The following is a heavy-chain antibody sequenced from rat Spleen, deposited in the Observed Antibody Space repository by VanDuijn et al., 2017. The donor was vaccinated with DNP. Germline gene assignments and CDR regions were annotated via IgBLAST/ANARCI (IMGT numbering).Heavy chain of an antibody. CDR2: IIYDGIRT. Sequence: EVQLVESGGGLVQPGRSLKISCTASGFTFSDYNMAWVRQAPNKGLEWVATIIYDGIRTYYRDSVKGRFTISRDNTKNTLYLQMDSLRSDDTATYYCATQNSGYDYFDYWGQGVMVTVSS. CDR1: GFTFSDYN. J-gene: IGHJ2*01. CDR3: ATQNSGYDYFDY. V-gene: IGHV5S10*01. D-gene: IGHD4-3*01.